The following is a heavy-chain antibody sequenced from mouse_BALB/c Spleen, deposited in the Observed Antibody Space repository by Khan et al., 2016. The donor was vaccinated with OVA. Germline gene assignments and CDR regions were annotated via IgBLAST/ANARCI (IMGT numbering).Heavy chain of an antibody. D-gene: IGHD1-1*01. V-gene: IGHV1-9*01. Sequence: QVQLKESGAELMKPGASVKISCKATGYTFTNYSIEWVKQRPGHGLEWIGEILPGSGNANYNERFKGKATFTSDASSNTAYLQLSSLTSDDSSVFFCARVKDGNKDYFDSWGQGTILTVSS. J-gene: IGHJ2*01. CDR1: GYTFTNYS. CDR3: ARVKDGNKDYFDS. CDR2: ILPGSGNA.